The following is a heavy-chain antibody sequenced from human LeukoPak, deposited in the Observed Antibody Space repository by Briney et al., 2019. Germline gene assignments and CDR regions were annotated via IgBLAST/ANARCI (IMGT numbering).Heavy chain of an antibody. Sequence: ASVKVSCKASGCTFTGYYMHWVRQAPGQGLEWMGWINPNSGGTNYAQKFQGRVTMTRDTSISTAYMELSRLRSDDTAVYYCAMGYGDYDAFDIWGQGTMVTVSS. D-gene: IGHD4-17*01. V-gene: IGHV1-2*02. CDR2: INPNSGGT. CDR3: AMGYGDYDAFDI. CDR1: GCTFTGYY. J-gene: IGHJ3*02.